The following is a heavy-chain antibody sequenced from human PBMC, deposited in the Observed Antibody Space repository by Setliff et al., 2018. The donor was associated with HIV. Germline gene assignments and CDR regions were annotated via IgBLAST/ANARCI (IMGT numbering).Heavy chain of an antibody. Sequence: GGSLRLSCVASGFTFSSYGMHWVRQAPGKGLEWVTFIRHDGINEDYRDSVKGRFSVSRDNSKNTVFLQMNSLRVEDTALYYCARGVPGICSGGTCYLEYWGQGALVTVSS. V-gene: IGHV3-30*02. D-gene: IGHD2-15*01. CDR2: IRHDGINE. CDR1: GFTFSSYG. J-gene: IGHJ4*02. CDR3: ARGVPGICSGGTCYLEY.